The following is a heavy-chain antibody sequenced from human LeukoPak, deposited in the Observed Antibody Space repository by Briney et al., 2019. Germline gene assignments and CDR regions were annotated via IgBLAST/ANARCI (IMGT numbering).Heavy chain of an antibody. D-gene: IGHD6-19*01. Sequence: PGGSLRLSCAASGFPFNTQDMRWVRQAPGKGLEWVSSIHADGVGTFYADSVRGRFTISRDNSTNTLDLQMNSLRVEDTAVYYCGKGRVSEWGQGTLVTVSS. J-gene: IGHJ4*02. CDR3: GKGRVSE. CDR1: GFPFNTQD. CDR2: IHADGVGT. V-gene: IGHV3-23*01.